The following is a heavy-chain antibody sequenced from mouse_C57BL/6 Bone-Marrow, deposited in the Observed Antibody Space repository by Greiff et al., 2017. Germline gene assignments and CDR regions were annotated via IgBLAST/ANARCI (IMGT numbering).Heavy chain of an antibody. CDR3: ARRGLTWTLYYFDY. CDR2: INPNNGGT. Sequence: VQLQQSGPELVKPGASVKMSCKASGYTFTDYNMHWVKQSHGKSLEWIGYINPNNGGTSYNQKFKGKATLTVNKSSSTAYMALRSLTSEASAVYYGARRGLTWTLYYFDYWGQGTTLTVSS. J-gene: IGHJ2*01. D-gene: IGHD4-1*01. CDR1: GYTFTDYN. V-gene: IGHV1-22*01.